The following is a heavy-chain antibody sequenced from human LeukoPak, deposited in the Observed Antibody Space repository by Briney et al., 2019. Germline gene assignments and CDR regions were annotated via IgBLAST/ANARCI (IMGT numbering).Heavy chain of an antibody. V-gene: IGHV3-64*01. D-gene: IGHD3-22*01. CDR1: GFTFSSYA. Sequence: PGGSLRLSCAASGFTFSSYAMHWVRQAPGKGLEYVSAISSNGGSTYYANSVKGRFTISRDNSKNTLYLQMGSLRAEDMAVYYCARDFHRRYYDSSGYNAFDIWGQGTMVTVSS. J-gene: IGHJ3*02. CDR2: ISSNGGST. CDR3: ARDFHRRYYDSSGYNAFDI.